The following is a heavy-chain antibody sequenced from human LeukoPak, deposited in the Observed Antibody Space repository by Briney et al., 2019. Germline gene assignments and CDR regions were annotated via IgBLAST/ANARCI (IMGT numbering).Heavy chain of an antibody. Sequence: GGSLRLSCVASGFTFDDFAMHWVRQAPGRGLEWVSYISWDSENIGYADSVKGRFTISRDNAKNSLYLQMNSLRVEDTALYYCAKVHRDYGDYYGMDAWGQGTTVTVSS. J-gene: IGHJ6*02. CDR2: ISWDSENI. D-gene: IGHD4-17*01. CDR1: GFTFDDFA. CDR3: AKVHRDYGDYYGMDA. V-gene: IGHV3-9*01.